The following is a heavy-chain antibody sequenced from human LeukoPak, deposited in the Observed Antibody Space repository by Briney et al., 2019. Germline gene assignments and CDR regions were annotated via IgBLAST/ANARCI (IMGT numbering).Heavy chain of an antibody. CDR3: AKDPNYDFWSGHSSGGYYFDY. CDR2: IKQDGSEK. J-gene: IGHJ4*02. D-gene: IGHD3-3*01. Sequence: PGGSLRLSCAASGFTFSTYWMSWVRQAPGKGLEWVANIKQDGSEKYYVDSVKGRFTISRDNAKNSLYLQMNSLRAEDTAVYYCAKDPNYDFWSGHSSGGYYFDYWGQGTLVTVSS. V-gene: IGHV3-7*01. CDR1: GFTFSTYW.